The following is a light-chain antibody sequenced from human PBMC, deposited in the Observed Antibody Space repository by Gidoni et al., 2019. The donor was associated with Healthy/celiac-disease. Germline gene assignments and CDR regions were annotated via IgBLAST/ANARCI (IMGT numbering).Light chain of an antibody. Sequence: DIQMTQSPSSVSASVGDRVTITCRASQGISSWLDWYQQKPGKAPKLLIYAASSLQSGVPSRFSGSGSGTDFTLTISSLQPEDFATYYCQQANSFPWTFGQXTKVEIK. CDR3: QQANSFPWT. CDR1: QGISSW. V-gene: IGKV1-12*01. CDR2: AAS. J-gene: IGKJ1*01.